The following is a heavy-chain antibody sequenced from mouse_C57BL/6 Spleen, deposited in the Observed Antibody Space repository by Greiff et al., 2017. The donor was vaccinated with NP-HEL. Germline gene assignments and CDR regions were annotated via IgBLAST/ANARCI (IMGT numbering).Heavy chain of an antibody. CDR1: GYTFTRYW. V-gene: IGHV1-61*01. CDR3: AREDTTGDFDV. J-gene: IGHJ1*03. Sequence: QVQLQQPGAELVRPGSSVKLSCKASGYTFTRYWMDWVKQRPGQGLEWIGNIYPSDSETHYNQKFKDKATLTVDKSSSTAYMQLSSLTSEDSAVYYCAREDTTGDFDVWGTGTTVTVSS. CDR2: IYPSDSET. D-gene: IGHD1-1*01.